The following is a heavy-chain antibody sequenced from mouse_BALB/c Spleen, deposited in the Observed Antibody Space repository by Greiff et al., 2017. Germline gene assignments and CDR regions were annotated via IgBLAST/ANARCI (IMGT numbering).Heavy chain of an antibody. J-gene: IGHJ4*01. D-gene: IGHD2-4*01. CDR1: GFTFSSFG. Sequence: EVKLMESGGGLVQPGGSRKLSCAASGFTFSSFGMHWVRQAPEKGLEWVAYISIGSSTIYYADTVKGRFTISRDNPKNTLFLQMTSLRSEDTAMYYCARWDYYYAMDYWGQGTSVTVSS. CDR3: ARWDYYYAMDY. V-gene: IGHV5-17*02. CDR2: ISIGSSTI.